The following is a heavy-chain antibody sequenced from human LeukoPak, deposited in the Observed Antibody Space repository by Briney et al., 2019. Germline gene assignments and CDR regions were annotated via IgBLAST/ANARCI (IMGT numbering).Heavy chain of an antibody. D-gene: IGHD2-15*01. CDR1: GFTFSSYW. J-gene: IGHJ2*01. Sequence: GGSLRLSCAVSGFTFSSYWMHWVRQGPGKGLAWVSRITSDGSATDYAGSVKGRFTISRDNAKNTLYLHMDSLRAEDTAVYYCARDASPGYFDLWGRGTLVTVSS. V-gene: IGHV3-74*01. CDR2: ITSDGSAT. CDR3: ARDASPGYFDL.